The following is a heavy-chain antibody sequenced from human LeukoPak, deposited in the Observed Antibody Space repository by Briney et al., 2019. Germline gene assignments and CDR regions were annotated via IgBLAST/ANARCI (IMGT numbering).Heavy chain of an antibody. CDR2: IYTSESI. D-gene: IGHD6-13*01. V-gene: IGHV4-61*02. J-gene: IGHJ4*02. CDR3: ARDWKQQLVLL. Sequence: PSETLSLTCTVSGDSVRSASYYWSWIRQPAGKGLDWIGRIYTSESIYYNPSLKSRVTMSLDTSRNQFSLKLSSVTAADTAVYYCARDWKQQLVLLWGQGTLVTVSS. CDR1: GDSVRSASYY.